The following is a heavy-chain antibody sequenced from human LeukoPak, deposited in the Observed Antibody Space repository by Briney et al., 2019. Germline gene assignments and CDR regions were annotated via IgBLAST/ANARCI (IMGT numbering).Heavy chain of an antibody. V-gene: IGHV4-39*07. CDR3: ARDRIYGSGSDHFDY. CDR2: IYYSGST. CDR1: GGSISSSNYY. J-gene: IGHJ4*02. D-gene: IGHD3-10*01. Sequence: SETLSLTCTVSGGSISSSNYYWGWIRQPPGKGLEWIGSIYYSGSTYYSPSLKSRVTISVDTSKNQFSLKLSSVTAADTAVYYCARDRIYGSGSDHFDYWGQGTLVTVSS.